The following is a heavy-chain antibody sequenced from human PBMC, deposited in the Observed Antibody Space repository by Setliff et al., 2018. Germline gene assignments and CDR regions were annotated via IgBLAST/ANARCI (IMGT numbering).Heavy chain of an antibody. J-gene: IGHJ6*03. CDR2: ISTYTANT. Sequence: ASVKVSCKVSGGAFTSHGVSWVRQAPGQGLEWMGWISTYTANTKYAQRFQGRVTMTTDTSTSTAYMELRSLRTEDTAVYYCAREGVDTRSSTDYRYYMDVWGKGTTVTVSS. CDR1: GGAFTSHG. D-gene: IGHD5-18*01. CDR3: AREGVDTRSSTDYRYYMDV. V-gene: IGHV1-18*01.